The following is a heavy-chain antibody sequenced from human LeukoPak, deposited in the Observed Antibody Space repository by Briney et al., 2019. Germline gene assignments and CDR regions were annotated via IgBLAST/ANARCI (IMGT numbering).Heavy chain of an antibody. CDR2: IHNSGTT. J-gene: IGHJ4*02. CDR1: GGPFSGYF. D-gene: IGHD3-10*01. CDR3: ARRYYYNLGSFPFDF. V-gene: IGHV4-34*01. Sequence: SETLSLTCAVSGGPFSGYFWSWIRQSSGKGLEWIGEIHNSGTTNYNPSLNSRVTISEDTSKNQFYLNLSSVTAADTAVYYCARRYYYNLGSFPFDFWGQGTLVTVST.